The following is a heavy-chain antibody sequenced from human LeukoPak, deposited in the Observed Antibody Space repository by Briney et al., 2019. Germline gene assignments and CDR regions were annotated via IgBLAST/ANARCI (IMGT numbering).Heavy chain of an antibody. J-gene: IGHJ4*02. Sequence: GGSLRLSCAASGFTFSSYAMSWVRQAPGKGLEWVSDINGSGGSTYYADSVKGRFTISRDNAKNTLYLQMNSLRAEDTAVYYCARESYDSSGLPLTTPDYWGQGTLVTVSS. CDR3: ARESYDSSGLPLTTPDY. D-gene: IGHD3-22*01. CDR1: GFTFSSYA. V-gene: IGHV3-23*01. CDR2: INGSGGST.